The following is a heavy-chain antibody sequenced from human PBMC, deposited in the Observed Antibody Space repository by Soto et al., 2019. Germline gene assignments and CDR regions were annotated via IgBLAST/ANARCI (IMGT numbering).Heavy chain of an antibody. J-gene: IGHJ5*02. CDR3: AHSFYCSGGSCPRDWFDP. V-gene: IGHV2-5*02. CDR1: GFSLSTSGVG. D-gene: IGHD2-15*01. Sequence: SGPTLVNPTQTLTLTCTFSGFSLSTSGVGVGWIRQPPGKALEWLALIYWDDDKRYSPSLKSRLTITKDTSKNQVVLTMTNMDPVDTATYYCAHSFYCSGGSCPRDWFDPWGQGTLVTVSS. CDR2: IYWDDDK.